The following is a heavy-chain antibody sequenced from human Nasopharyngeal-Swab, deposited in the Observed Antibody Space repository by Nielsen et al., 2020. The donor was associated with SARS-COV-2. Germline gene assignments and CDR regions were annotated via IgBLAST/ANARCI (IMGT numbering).Heavy chain of an antibody. Sequence: ASVKVSCKASGYTFTNYAMHWVRQAPGRRLEWMGWINAGNGNTKYSQKFQGRVTITRDTSASTAYMELSSLRSEDTAVYYCARGKRIAVAGNDVPRQQYYFDYWGQGTLVTVSS. CDR2: INAGNGNT. V-gene: IGHV1-3*01. J-gene: IGHJ4*02. CDR1: GYTFTNYA. D-gene: IGHD6-19*01. CDR3: ARGKRIAVAGNDVPRQQYYFDY.